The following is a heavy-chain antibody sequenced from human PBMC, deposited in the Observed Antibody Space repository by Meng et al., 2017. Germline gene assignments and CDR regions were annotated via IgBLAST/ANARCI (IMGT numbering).Heavy chain of an antibody. Sequence: PCRVLPPSTLSLTCTVTGCSISSGVYYWSWIRQHPGKGLEWIGYIYYSGSTYYNPSLKSRVTISVDTSKNQFSLKLSSVTAADTAVYYCARDQGGSGSFGFAFDIWGQGTMVTVSS. D-gene: IGHD6-19*01. CDR3: ARDQGGSGSFGFAFDI. V-gene: IGHV4-31*03. J-gene: IGHJ3*02. CDR2: IYYSGST. CDR1: GCSISSGVYY.